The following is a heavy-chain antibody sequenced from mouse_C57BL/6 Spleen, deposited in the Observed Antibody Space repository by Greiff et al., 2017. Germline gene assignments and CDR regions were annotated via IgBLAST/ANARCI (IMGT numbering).Heavy chain of an antibody. J-gene: IGHJ4*01. CDR2: ISSGSSTI. CDR3: APLPGGYAMDY. V-gene: IGHV5-17*01. CDR1: RLTFSDYG. Sequence: EVKLMESGGGLVKPGGSLKLSCAASRLTFSDYGMHWVRQAPEKGLEWVAYISSGSSTIYYADTVKGRFTISRDNAKNTLFLQMTSLRSEDTAMDYCAPLPGGYAMDYWGQGTSVTVSS. D-gene: IGHD2-10*01.